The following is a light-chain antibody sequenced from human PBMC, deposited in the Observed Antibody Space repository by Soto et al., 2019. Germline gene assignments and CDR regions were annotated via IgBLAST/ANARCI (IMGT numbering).Light chain of an antibody. Sequence: DIQMCQSPSTLSASVGDTVTITFRASQTIGTWLAWYQQKPAKAPKLLIYKASTLESGVPSRFSGRGSGTEFTLTISSLQPDDFATYYCQQYNSYWTFGQGTKVDIK. J-gene: IGKJ1*01. CDR1: QTIGTW. V-gene: IGKV1-5*03. CDR3: QQYNSYWT. CDR2: KAS.